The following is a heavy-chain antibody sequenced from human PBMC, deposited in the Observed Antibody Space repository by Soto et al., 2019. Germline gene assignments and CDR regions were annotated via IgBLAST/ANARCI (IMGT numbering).Heavy chain of an antibody. CDR2: IYHSGST. CDR3: ASVRGGYYYGMDV. Sequence: PSETLSLTCAVSGGSISSSNWWSWVRQPPGKGLEWIGEIYHSGSTKYNPSLKSRVTISVDKSKNQFSLKLSSVTAADTAVYCCASVRGGYYYGMDVWGQGTTVTVSS. D-gene: IGHD3-10*02. V-gene: IGHV4-4*01. CDR1: GGSISSSNW. J-gene: IGHJ6*02.